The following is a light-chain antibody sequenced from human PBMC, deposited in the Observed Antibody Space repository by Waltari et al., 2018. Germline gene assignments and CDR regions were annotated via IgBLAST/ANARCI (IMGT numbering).Light chain of an antibody. CDR3: QVWDSSVV. J-gene: IGLJ2*01. V-gene: IGLV3-9*01. CDR1: NIGSKN. CDR2: RDR. Sequence: SYELTQPLSVSVALGQTARITCGGNNIGSKNVHWYQQKQGQAPVLVIYRDRNRPAGIPERCSGSNSGNTAILTISRAQAGDEADYYCQVWDSSVVFGGGTKLTVL.